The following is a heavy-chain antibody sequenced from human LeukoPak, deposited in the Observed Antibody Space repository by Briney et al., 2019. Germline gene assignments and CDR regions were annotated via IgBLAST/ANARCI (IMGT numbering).Heavy chain of an antibody. CDR1: GFTFSSYG. J-gene: IGHJ4*02. Sequence: PGGSLRLSCAASGFTFSSYGTHWVRQAPGKGLEWVAFIRYDGSNKYYADSVKGRFTISRDNSKNTLYLQMNSLRAEDTAVYYCAKDPGVSSSWPYYFDYWGQGTLVTVSS. V-gene: IGHV3-30*02. CDR3: AKDPGVSSSWPYYFDY. CDR2: IRYDGSNK. D-gene: IGHD6-13*01.